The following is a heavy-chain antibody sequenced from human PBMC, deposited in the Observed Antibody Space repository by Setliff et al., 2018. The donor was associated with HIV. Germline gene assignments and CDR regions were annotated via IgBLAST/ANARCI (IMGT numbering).Heavy chain of an antibody. D-gene: IGHD3-3*01. CDR3: ARAPITIFGVIIIPVYFDY. CDR2: IYYTGST. J-gene: IGHJ4*02. Sequence: SETLSLTCDVSGGSISGYYWGWIRQPPGKGLEWIGNIYYTGSTYYTPSLNSRVTISVDTSKNQFSLKLSSVTAADTAVYYCARAPITIFGVIIIPVYFDYWGQGTPVTVSS. CDR1: GGSISGYY. V-gene: IGHV4-39*01.